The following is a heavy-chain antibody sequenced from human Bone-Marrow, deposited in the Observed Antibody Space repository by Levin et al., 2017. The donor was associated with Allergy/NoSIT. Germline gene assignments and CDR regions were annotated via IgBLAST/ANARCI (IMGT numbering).Heavy chain of an antibody. J-gene: IGHJ5*02. D-gene: IGHD6-19*01. CDR1: GFSFSTSG. Sequence: SGGSLRLSCAASGFSFSTSGMHWVRQAPGKGLEWVAVISYDGSNRYYAESVKGRCTISRDNYMNTLYLQMNRLRAEDTAVYYCAKHVISRGWLREDPFDPWGQGTLVTVSS. CDR2: ISYDGSNR. CDR3: AKHVISRGWLREDPFDP. V-gene: IGHV3-30*18.